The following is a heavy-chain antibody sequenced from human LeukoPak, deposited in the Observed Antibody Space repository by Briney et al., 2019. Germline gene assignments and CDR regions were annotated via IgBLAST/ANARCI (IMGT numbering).Heavy chain of an antibody. CDR1: GFTFSSYA. CDR2: ISYDGSNK. D-gene: IGHD1-7*01. J-gene: IGHJ4*02. CDR3: AKTANWNYDH. V-gene: IGHV3-30-3*02. Sequence: GGSLRLSCAASGFTFSSYAMHWVRQAPGKGLEWVAVISYDGSNKYYADSVKGRFTISRDNSKNTLYLQMNSLRAEDTAVYYCAKTANWNYDHWGQGTLVTVSS.